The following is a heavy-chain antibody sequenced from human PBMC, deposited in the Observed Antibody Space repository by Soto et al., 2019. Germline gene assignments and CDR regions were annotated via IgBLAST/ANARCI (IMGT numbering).Heavy chain of an antibody. CDR2: IKFDGSIT. Sequence: DVQVVESGGRLVQPGGSLRLSCAASGFTFSNYWLHWVRQTPGKGLVWVSRIKFDGSITNYADSVKGRVTLSRDNAKKTVYLQMDSLRADDTAVYYCARGARNYYYFDYWGQGTLVTVSS. V-gene: IGHV3-74*01. CDR3: ARGARNYYYFDY. CDR1: GFTFSNYW. D-gene: IGHD1-7*01. J-gene: IGHJ4*02.